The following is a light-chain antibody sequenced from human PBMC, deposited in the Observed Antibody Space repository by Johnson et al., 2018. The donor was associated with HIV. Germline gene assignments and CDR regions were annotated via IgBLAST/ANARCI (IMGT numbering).Light chain of an antibody. V-gene: IGLV1-51*01. Sequence: QSVLTQPPSVSAAPGQKVTISCSASSSNIVNIYISWYQHLPGTAPKLLIYDNNKRPSGIPDRFSGSRSGTSATLGITGLQTGDEADYYCGTWDSSLSAFYVFGTGTKVTVL. J-gene: IGLJ1*01. CDR1: SSNIVNIY. CDR2: DNN. CDR3: GTWDSSLSAFYV.